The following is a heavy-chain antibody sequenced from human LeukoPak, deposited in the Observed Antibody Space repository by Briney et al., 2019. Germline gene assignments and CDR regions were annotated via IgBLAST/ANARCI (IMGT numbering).Heavy chain of an antibody. V-gene: IGHV3-23*01. CDR1: GFTFSSYA. D-gene: IGHD3-22*01. CDR2: ISGSGGST. CDR3: AKDLLYYYDSSGYYSSLLEDDY. J-gene: IGHJ4*02. Sequence: PGGSLRFSCAASGFTFSSYAMSWVRQAPGKGLEWVSAISGSGGSTYYADSVKGRFTISRDNSKNTLYLQMNSLRAEDTAVYYCAKDLLYYYDSSGYYSSLLEDDYWGQGTLVTVSS.